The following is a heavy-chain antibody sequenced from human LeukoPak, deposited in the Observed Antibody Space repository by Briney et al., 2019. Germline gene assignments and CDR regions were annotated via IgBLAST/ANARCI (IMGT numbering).Heavy chain of an antibody. Sequence: PSETLSLTCTVSGGSISSSSYYWGWIRQPPGKGLEWIGSIYYSGSTYYNPSLKSRVTISVDTSKNQFSLKLSSVTAADTAVYYCARRDYDFWSGQPSPWPHAFDIWGQGTMVTVSS. CDR2: IYYSGST. J-gene: IGHJ3*02. CDR1: GGSISSSSYY. V-gene: IGHV4-39*07. CDR3: ARRDYDFWSGQPSPWPHAFDI. D-gene: IGHD3-3*01.